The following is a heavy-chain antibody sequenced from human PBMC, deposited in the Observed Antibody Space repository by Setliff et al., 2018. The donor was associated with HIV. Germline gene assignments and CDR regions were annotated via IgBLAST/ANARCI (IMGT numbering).Heavy chain of an antibody. Sequence: ASVKVSCKVSGYTLTELSMHWVRQAPGKGLEWMGGVDPEDGETIYAQKFQGRVTMTEDTSTDTAYMELSSLRSEDTAVYYCATAQSKVRLGELSLFDYWGQGTLVTAPQ. J-gene: IGHJ4*02. CDR1: GYTLTELS. V-gene: IGHV1-24*01. D-gene: IGHD3-16*02. CDR2: VDPEDGET. CDR3: ATAQSKVRLGELSLFDY.